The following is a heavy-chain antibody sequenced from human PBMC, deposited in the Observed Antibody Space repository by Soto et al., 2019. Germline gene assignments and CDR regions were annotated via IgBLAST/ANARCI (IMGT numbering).Heavy chain of an antibody. Sequence: GASVKVSCKASGYTFTSYDINWVRQATGQGLEWMGWMNPNSGNTGYAQKFQGRVTMTRNTSISTAYMELSSLRSEDTAVYYCARGPYCGDDCYFAYWGLGTLVTVSS. J-gene: IGHJ4*02. CDR1: GYTFTSYD. CDR2: MNPNSGNT. V-gene: IGHV1-8*01. D-gene: IGHD2-21*02. CDR3: ARGPYCGDDCYFAY.